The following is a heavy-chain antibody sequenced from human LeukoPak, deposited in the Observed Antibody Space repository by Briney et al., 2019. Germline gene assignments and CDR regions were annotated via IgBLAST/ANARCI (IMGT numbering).Heavy chain of an antibody. J-gene: IGHJ6*02. Sequence: AGGSLRLSCAASGFTFSSSGLYWVRQAPGKGLEWVAVISYDGNDKYYADSVKGRFTISRDNSKNTLYLQMNSLRAEDTAVYYCAKDMYPGRNYYYYYGMDVGGQGTTVTVSS. CDR1: GFTFSSSG. V-gene: IGHV3-30*18. D-gene: IGHD2-2*01. CDR3: AKDMYPGRNYYYYYGMDV. CDR2: ISYDGNDK.